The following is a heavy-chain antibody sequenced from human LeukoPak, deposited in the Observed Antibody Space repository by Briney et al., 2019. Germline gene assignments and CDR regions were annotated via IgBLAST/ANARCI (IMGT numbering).Heavy chain of an antibody. D-gene: IGHD6-6*01. V-gene: IGHV3-33*01. CDR1: GFTFSSYG. J-gene: IGHJ4*02. Sequence: GGSLRLSCAAPGFTFSSYGMHWVRQAPGKGLEWVAVIWYDGSNKYYADSVKGRFTISRDNSKNTLYLQMNSLRAEDTAVYYCAREKYSSSSPDYWGQGTLVTVSS. CDR3: AREKYSSSSPDY. CDR2: IWYDGSNK.